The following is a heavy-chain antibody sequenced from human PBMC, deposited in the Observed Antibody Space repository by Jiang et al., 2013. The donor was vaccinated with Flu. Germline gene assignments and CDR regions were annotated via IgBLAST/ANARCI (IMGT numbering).Heavy chain of an antibody. CDR2: IVVGSGNT. D-gene: IGHD1-26*01. J-gene: IGHJ4*02. CDR3: AAEGWAVGESST. V-gene: IGHV1-58*01. CDR1: GFTFSYSA. Sequence: QLVESGAEVKKPGTSVRVSCKASGFTFSYSAVQWVRQSRGQRLELMGRIVVGSGNTNYAQKFQDRVRFTRDMSTTTAYMELSSLRSDDTAVYYCAAEGWAVGESSTWGQGTLVTVSS.